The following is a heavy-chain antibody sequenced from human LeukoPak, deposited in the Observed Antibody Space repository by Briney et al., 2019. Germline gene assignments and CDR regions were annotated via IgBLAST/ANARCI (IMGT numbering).Heavy chain of an antibody. J-gene: IGHJ4*02. Sequence: GRSLRLSCAASGFTFSSYGMHWVRQAPGKGLEWVAVISYDGSNKYYAGSVKGRFTISRDNSKNTLYLQMNSLRAEDTAVYYCAKVTGGYCRGGSCYFDYWGQGTLVTVSS. V-gene: IGHV3-30*18. CDR1: GFTFSSYG. CDR3: AKVTGGYCRGGSCYFDY. CDR2: ISYDGSNK. D-gene: IGHD2-15*01.